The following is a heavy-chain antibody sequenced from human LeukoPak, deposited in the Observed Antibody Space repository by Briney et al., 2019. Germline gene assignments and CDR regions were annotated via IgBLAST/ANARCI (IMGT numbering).Heavy chain of an antibody. CDR2: IKQDGSEK. CDR3: AKEFRGYSYGLPDY. CDR1: GFTFSSYW. V-gene: IGHV3-7*03. J-gene: IGHJ4*02. D-gene: IGHD5-18*01. Sequence: GGSLRLSCAASGFTFSSYWMSWVRQAPGKGLEWVANIKQDGSEKYYVDSVKGRFTISRDNAKNSLYLQMNSLRAEDTAVYYCAKEFRGYSYGLPDYWGQGTLVTVSS.